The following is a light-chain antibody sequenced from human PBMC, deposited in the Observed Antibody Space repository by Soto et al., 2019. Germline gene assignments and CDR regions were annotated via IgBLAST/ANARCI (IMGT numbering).Light chain of an antibody. CDR3: QQYNAYYS. J-gene: IGKJ2*03. Sequence: DIQMTPSHSTLSSSVGYRVPINFRASQSISTWVAWHQQKPGKGPKLMIYKASTLESGFPSRFSGSGSGTELTLNISSLKPEDFATYYCQQYNAYYSVGPGTQV. CDR2: KAS. CDR1: QSISTW. V-gene: IGKV1-5*03.